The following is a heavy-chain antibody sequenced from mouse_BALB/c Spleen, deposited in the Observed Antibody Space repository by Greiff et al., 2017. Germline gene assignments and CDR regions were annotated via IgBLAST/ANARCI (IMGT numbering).Heavy chain of an antibody. Sequence: EVQLMESGGGLVQPGGSRKLSCAASGFTFSSFGMHWVRQAPEKGLEWVAYISSGSSTIYYADTVKGRFTISRDNPKNTLFLQMTSLRSEDTAMYYCARSGVYYYGSRGWYFDVWGAGTTVTVSS. J-gene: IGHJ1*01. CDR2: ISSGSSTI. D-gene: IGHD1-1*01. CDR3: ARSGVYYYGSRGWYFDV. CDR1: GFTFSSFG. V-gene: IGHV5-17*02.